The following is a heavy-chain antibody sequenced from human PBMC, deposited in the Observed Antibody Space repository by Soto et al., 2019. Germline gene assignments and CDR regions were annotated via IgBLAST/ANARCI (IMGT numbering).Heavy chain of an antibody. CDR3: GRHEHLGATIYNWFDP. D-gene: IGHD3-9*01. J-gene: IGHJ5*02. V-gene: IGHV4-39*01. CDR1: GGSISSSSYY. Sequence: SETLSLTSTVSGGSISSSSYYWGWIRQPPGKGLEWIGSIYYSGSTYYNPSLKSRVTISVDTSKNQFSLKLSSVTAADTAVYYCGRHEHLGATIYNWFDPWGQGTLVTVSS. CDR2: IYYSGST.